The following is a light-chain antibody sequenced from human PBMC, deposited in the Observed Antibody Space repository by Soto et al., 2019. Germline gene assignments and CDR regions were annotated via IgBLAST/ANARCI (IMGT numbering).Light chain of an antibody. V-gene: IGKV1-27*01. J-gene: IGKJ1*01. Sequence: DLQLTQSPSSLSASVGDRVTITCRASQGISNYLAWYQQKPGKVPKLLIYAASTLHSGVPSRLGGSGSGTDFTLIISSLQTDDGAKYYCQTDNWAPRNFGQGTNVDSK. CDR3: QTDNWAPRN. CDR2: AAS. CDR1: QGISNY.